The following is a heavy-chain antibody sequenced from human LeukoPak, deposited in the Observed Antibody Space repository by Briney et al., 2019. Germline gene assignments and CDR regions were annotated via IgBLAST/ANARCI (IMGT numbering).Heavy chain of an antibody. CDR3: ARDPYCSGGSCYLNWFDP. D-gene: IGHD2-15*01. V-gene: IGHV4-4*07. CDR2: IYTTGST. CDR1: GGSISSYY. Sequence: SETLSLTCTVSGGSISSYYWSWIRQPAGKGLEWIGRIYTTGSTNYNPSLQSRVTMSVDTSKNQFSLKLSSVTAADTAVYYCARDPYCSGGSCYLNWFDPWGQGTLVTVSS. J-gene: IGHJ5*02.